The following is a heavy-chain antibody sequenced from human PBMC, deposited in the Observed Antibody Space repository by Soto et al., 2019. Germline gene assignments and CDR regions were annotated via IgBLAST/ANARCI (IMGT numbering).Heavy chain of an antibody. J-gene: IGHJ4*02. V-gene: IGHV4-59*02. CDR3: ASSPLDYYYDSSGYQPPFDY. CDR1: GGSVNNYY. D-gene: IGHD3-22*01. Sequence: SETLSLTCSVSGGSVNNYYWSWIRQPPGKGLEYIGCIYYSGRTNYNPSLKSRVTISVDTSKNQFSLKLSSVTAADTAVYYCASSPLDYYYDSSGYQPPFDYWGQGTLVTVSS. CDR2: IYYSGRT.